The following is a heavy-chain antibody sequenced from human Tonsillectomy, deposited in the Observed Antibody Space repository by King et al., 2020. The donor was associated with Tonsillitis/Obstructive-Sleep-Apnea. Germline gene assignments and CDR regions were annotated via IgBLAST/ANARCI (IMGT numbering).Heavy chain of an antibody. J-gene: IGHJ4*02. CDR3: AKAMVQGIIITIFDY. V-gene: IGHV3-23*04. D-gene: IGHD3-10*01. Sequence: VQLVESGGGLVQPGGSLRLSCAASGITFSSYAMSWVRQAPGKGLEWVSTISGGGGSTYYPDSVKGRFTISRDNSKNTLYLQMNSLRAEDTAVYYCAKAMVQGIIITIFDYWGQGTLGTVSS. CDR2: ISGGGGST. CDR1: GITFSSYA.